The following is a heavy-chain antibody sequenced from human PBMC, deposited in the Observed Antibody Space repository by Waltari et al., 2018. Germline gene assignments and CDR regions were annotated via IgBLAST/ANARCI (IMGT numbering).Heavy chain of an antibody. CDR3: ARGHPFTIVSPRYYYYYYMDV. Sequence: QVHLQQWGAGLLKPSETLSLTCGVYSGSLTGYHWNWIRQAPGKGLEWIGDINHSGNTDYNPSREIRVTISADTSKNQFSLHLTSVTAADTAVYYCARGHPFTIVSPRYYYYYYMDVWDKGTAVTVSS. J-gene: IGHJ6*03. CDR2: INHSGNT. CDR1: SGSLTGYH. D-gene: IGHD3-9*01. V-gene: IGHV4-34*01.